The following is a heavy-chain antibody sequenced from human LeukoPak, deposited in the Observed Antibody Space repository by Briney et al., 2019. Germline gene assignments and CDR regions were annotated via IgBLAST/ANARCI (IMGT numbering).Heavy chain of an antibody. CDR3: ARGQGDY. V-gene: IGHV4-39*07. Sequence: PAETLSLTCTVSGGSISTGSYYWNWIRQPPGKGLEWIGGIYYSGSTYYNPSLKSRVTISVDTSKNQFSLKLSSVTAADTAVYYCARGQGDYWGQGTLVTVSS. CDR1: GGSISTGSYY. CDR2: IYYSGST. J-gene: IGHJ4*02.